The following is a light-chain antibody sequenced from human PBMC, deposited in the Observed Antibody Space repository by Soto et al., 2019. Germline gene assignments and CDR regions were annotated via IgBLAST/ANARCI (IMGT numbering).Light chain of an antibody. Sequence: DIQMTQSPSTLSASVGDRVTITCRASQSIDRWLAWYQQRPGKAPRLLLYDASILEGGVPSRFSGSGSGTEFPLTICSLQSDDFATYYCQQYVSYSLTFGGGTKLEIK. CDR1: QSIDRW. CDR3: QQYVSYSLT. CDR2: DAS. J-gene: IGKJ4*01. V-gene: IGKV1-5*01.